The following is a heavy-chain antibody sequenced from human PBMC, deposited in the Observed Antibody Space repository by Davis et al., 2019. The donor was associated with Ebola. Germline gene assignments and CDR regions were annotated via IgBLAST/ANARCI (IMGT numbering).Heavy chain of an antibody. CDR3: SPDGVFGYGY. V-gene: IGHV3-21*03. CDR1: GFTFSSYD. J-gene: IGHJ4*02. D-gene: IGHD3-3*01. Sequence: GESLKISCAASGFTFSSYDMNWVRQAPGKGLEWVSSISSGAYYIYYADSLKGRFTISRDNAKSSLYLQMDSLKTEDTGVYYCSPDGVFGYGYWGQGTLVSVSS. CDR2: ISSGAYYI.